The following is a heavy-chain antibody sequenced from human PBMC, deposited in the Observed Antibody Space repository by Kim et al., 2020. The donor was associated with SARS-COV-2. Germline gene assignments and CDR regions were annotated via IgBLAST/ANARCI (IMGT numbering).Heavy chain of an antibody. D-gene: IGHD6-13*01. J-gene: IGHJ3*02. CDR3: ARDGDGGIADI. Sequence: TSYAQKFQGRVTMTRDTSTSTVYMELSSLRSEDTAVYYCARDGDGGIADIWGQGTMVTVSS. V-gene: IGHV1-46*01. CDR2: T.